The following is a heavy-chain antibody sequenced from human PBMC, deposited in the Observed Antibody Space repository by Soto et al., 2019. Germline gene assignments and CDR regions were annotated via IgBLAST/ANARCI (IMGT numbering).Heavy chain of an antibody. J-gene: IGHJ4*02. V-gene: IGHV3-11*05. D-gene: IGHD2-8*02. CDR1: GLTFSDYY. CDR2: ISSSSTYT. CDR3: ARVLSESFDY. Sequence: QVQLVESGGGLVKPGGSLRLSCAASGLTFSDYYMSWIRQAPGKGLEWISYISSSSTYTNYADSVKGRFTISRDNAKNSLYLQMNSLRADDTAMYYCARVLSESFDYWGQGTLVTVSS.